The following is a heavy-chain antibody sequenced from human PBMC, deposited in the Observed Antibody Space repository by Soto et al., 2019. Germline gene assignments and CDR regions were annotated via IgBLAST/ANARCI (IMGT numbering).Heavy chain of an antibody. CDR1: GYTFTSYG. V-gene: IGHV1-18*01. Sequence: ASVKVSCKASGYTFTSYGISWVRQAPGQGLEWMGWISAYNGNTNYAKKLQGRVTMTTDTSTSTAYMELRSLISDDKAVYYCARDIPLVTAAIRPFYYYYGMDVWGQGTTVTVSS. CDR3: ARDIPLVTAAIRPFYYYYGMDV. J-gene: IGHJ6*02. D-gene: IGHD2-2*01. CDR2: ISAYNGNT.